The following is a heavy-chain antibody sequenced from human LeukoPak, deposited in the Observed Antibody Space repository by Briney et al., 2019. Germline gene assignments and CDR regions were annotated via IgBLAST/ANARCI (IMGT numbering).Heavy chain of an antibody. Sequence: GGSLRLSCAASGFTFDDYAMHWVRQAPGKGLEWVSGISWNSGSIGYADSVKGRFTISRDNAKNSLYLQMNSLRAEDTALYYCAKSDLPRGYCSSTSCSDYYYYGMDVWGQGTTVTVSS. V-gene: IGHV3-9*01. J-gene: IGHJ6*02. D-gene: IGHD2-2*01. CDR2: ISWNSGSI. CDR1: GFTFDDYA. CDR3: AKSDLPRGYCSSTSCSDYYYYGMDV.